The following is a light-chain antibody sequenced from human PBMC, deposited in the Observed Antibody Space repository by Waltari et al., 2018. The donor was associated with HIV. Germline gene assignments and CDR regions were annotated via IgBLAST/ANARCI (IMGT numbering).Light chain of an antibody. CDR1: QSVSTTF. CDR2: GAS. CDR3: QQFDSSSPGT. Sequence: EIVLPQSPGTLSLSPGETATLSCRASQSVSTTFLAWYQQRPGQAPRLLIKGASNRASAIPDRFSGSGSGSDFTLTITRLQPEDFAVYYCQQFDSSSPGTFGQGTRVE. V-gene: IGKV3-20*01. J-gene: IGKJ1*01.